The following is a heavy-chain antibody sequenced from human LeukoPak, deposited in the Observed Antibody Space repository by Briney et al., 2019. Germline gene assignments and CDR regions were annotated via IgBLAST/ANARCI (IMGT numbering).Heavy chain of an antibody. Sequence: GGSLRLSCAASGFTFSSYAMHWVRQAPGKGLEWVAVISYDGSNKYYADSVKGRFTISRDNSKNTLYLQMNSLRAEDTAVYYCAKLSSYWSFDYWGQGSLVTVSS. CDR1: GFTFSSYA. D-gene: IGHD5-12*01. CDR2: ISYDGSNK. CDR3: AKLSSYWSFDY. J-gene: IGHJ4*02. V-gene: IGHV3-30*04.